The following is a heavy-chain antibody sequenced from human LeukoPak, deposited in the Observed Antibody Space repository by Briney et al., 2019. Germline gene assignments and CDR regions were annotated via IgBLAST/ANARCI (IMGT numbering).Heavy chain of an antibody. CDR1: GFTFSSYS. CDR3: ARGSTYYDSSGQVPFDY. Sequence: GGSLRLSCAASGFTFSSYSMNWVRQAPGKGLEWGSYISGSSSTIYYADSVKGRFTISGDNGKNTLYLQMNSLRAEDTAVYYCARGSTYYDSSGQVPFDYWGQGTLVTVSS. V-gene: IGHV3-48*01. CDR2: ISGSSSTI. J-gene: IGHJ4*02. D-gene: IGHD3-22*01.